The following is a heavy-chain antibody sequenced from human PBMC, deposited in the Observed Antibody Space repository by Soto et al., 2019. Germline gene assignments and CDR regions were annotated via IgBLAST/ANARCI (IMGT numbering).Heavy chain of an antibody. D-gene: IGHD2-2*02. CDR1: GYSFTSYW. V-gene: IGHV5-10-1*01. CDR2: IDPSDSYT. J-gene: IGHJ6*02. Sequence: GESLKISCKGSGYSFTSYWISWVRQMPGKGLGWMGRIDPSDSYTNYSPSFQGHVTISADKSISTAYLQWSSLKASDTAMYYCERTSPDYCSSTSCYKRVGMDVWGQGTTVTVSS. CDR3: ERTSPDYCSSTSCYKRVGMDV.